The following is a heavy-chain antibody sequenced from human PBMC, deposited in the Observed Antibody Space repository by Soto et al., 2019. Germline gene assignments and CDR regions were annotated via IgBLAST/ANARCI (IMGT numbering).Heavy chain of an antibody. CDR2: ISAYNGNT. Sequence: QVQLVQSGAKVKKPGASVKVSCKASGYTFTSYGISWVRQAPGQGLEWMGWISAYNGNTNYAQKLQGRVTMTTDTSTSTAYMELRSLRSDDTAVYYCARVKEYCSSTSCHSWDYWGQGTLVTVSS. J-gene: IGHJ4*02. D-gene: IGHD2-2*01. CDR1: GYTFTSYG. V-gene: IGHV1-18*01. CDR3: ARVKEYCSSTSCHSWDY.